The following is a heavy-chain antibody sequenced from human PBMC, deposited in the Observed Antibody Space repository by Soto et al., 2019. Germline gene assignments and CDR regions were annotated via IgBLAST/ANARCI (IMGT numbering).Heavy chain of an antibody. Sequence: QVQLVQSGPEVKNPGASVRVSCVASGYAFTSYGVNWVRQAPGQGLEWMGWIAPHSGRTTYLPKFQGRVTMPADVSTNTAYIELRSLTSDDTGIYFCARAATGSYHSAYWGQGTVVTVSS. CDR3: ARAATGSYHSAY. D-gene: IGHD3-10*01. V-gene: IGHV1-18*04. J-gene: IGHJ4*02. CDR1: GYAFTSYG. CDR2: IAPHSGRT.